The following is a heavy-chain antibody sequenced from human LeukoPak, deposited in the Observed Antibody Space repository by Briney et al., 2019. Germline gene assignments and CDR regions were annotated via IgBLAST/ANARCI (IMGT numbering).Heavy chain of an antibody. CDR2: LSGSGITI. CDR3: AKGIYSSGWSYFDY. V-gene: IGHV3-23*01. D-gene: IGHD6-19*01. CDR1: GFTFSNSA. Sequence: PGGTLRLSCAVSGFTFSNSAMSWVRQAPGKGLEWVSTLSGSGITIYYADSVKGRFTISRDNSKNTLYLQMNSLRAEDTAVYYCAKGIYSSGWSYFDYWGHGTLVTVSS. J-gene: IGHJ4*01.